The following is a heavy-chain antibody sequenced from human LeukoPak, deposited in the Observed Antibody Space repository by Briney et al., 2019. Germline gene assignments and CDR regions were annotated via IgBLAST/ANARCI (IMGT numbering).Heavy chain of an antibody. D-gene: IGHD2-15*01. V-gene: IGHV4-59*01. J-gene: IGHJ4*02. CDR1: DGSIRTYY. CDR2: IYYRGDI. Sequence: SETLSLTCSVSDGSIRTYYWSWIRQSPGQGLEWIGNIYYRGDINYNPSLKSRVIISIDTSKNQFSLKVTSLTAADTAVYYCAREVGCSGGSCSDYWGQGTLVTVSS. CDR3: AREVGCSGGSCSDY.